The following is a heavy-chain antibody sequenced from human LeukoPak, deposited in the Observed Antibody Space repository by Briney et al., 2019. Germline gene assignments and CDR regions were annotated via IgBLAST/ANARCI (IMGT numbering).Heavy chain of an antibody. V-gene: IGHV4-34*01. D-gene: IGHD2-2*01. CDR3: AREDGTGCYLH. Sequence: PSVTLSLTCAVYGVSFSGYYWSWLRQPPGKGLEWIGEINHSGSTNYNPSLKSRVIISVDTSNNQFSLKLSSVTAADTAGYYCAREDGTGCYLHCGRGTLVIVSS. J-gene: IGHJ4*02. CDR2: INHSGST. CDR1: GVSFSGYY.